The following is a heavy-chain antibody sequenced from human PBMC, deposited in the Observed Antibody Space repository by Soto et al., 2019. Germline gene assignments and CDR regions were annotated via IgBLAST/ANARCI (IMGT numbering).Heavy chain of an antibody. CDR1: GYNFTKYS. J-gene: IGHJ4*02. V-gene: IGHV1-3*01. D-gene: IGHD3-22*01. Sequence: QVQLVQSAADVKKPGASVKVSCQASGYNFTKYSIYWVRQAPGQRLEWMGWINVGKDNARYSQKFQGRVTITQSSSASTVFMVLSGLRSEDTAVYYCARVGYFDSDGLPRPYDYWGQGTLVTVSA. CDR2: INVGKDNA. CDR3: ARVGYFDSDGLPRPYDY.